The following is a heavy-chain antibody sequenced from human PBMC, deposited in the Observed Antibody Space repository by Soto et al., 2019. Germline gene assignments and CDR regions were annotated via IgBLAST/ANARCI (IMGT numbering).Heavy chain of an antibody. CDR1: GYTFTSYG. V-gene: IGHV1-18*01. J-gene: IGHJ4*02. D-gene: IGHD6-19*01. CDR2: ISAYNGNT. Sequence: QVQLVQSGAEVKKPGASVKVSCKASGYTFTSYGISWVRQAPGQGLEWMGWISAYNGNTNYAQTLQGRVTMTTDTSTSTAYMELRSLRSDDTAVYYCAGDLVKVGFIAVAGTGDYWGQGTLVTVSS. CDR3: AGDLVKVGFIAVAGTGDY.